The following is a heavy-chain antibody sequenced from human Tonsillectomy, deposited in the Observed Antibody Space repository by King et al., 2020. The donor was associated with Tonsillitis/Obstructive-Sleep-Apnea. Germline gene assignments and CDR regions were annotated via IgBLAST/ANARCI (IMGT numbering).Heavy chain of an antibody. D-gene: IGHD2-15*01. J-gene: IGHJ4*02. CDR1: RFTFSSYA. Sequence: QLVQSGGGLVQPGGSLRLSCAAPRFTFSSYAMSWVRPAPGKGLEWVSSISGSGSSTHYRDPGKGRFTISRDNAKNTLYLQMNRLRAQDTAVYYCAKRPCSDHVIAPDYGRQGPRVTVP. CDR2: ISGSGSST. V-gene: IGHV3-23*04. CDR3: AKRPCSDHVIAPDY.